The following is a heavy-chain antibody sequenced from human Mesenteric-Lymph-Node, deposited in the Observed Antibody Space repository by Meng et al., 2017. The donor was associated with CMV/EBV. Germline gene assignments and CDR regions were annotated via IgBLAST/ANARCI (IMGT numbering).Heavy chain of an antibody. D-gene: IGHD3-10*01. V-gene: IGHV4-39*01. CDR1: GGSISSSSYY. CDR3: ARPHYYGSGSSPWFDP. Sequence: QRQRQESCPGRGKPPETLSRTRPVSGGSISSSSYYWGWIRQPPGKGLEWIGSIYYSGSTYYNPSLKSRVTISVDTSKNQFSLKLSSVTAADTAVYYCARPHYYGSGSSPWFDPWGQGTLVTVSS. J-gene: IGHJ5*02. CDR2: IYYSGST.